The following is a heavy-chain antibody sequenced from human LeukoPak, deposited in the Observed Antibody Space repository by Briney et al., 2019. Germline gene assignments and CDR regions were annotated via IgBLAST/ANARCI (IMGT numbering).Heavy chain of an antibody. V-gene: IGHV3-9*01. CDR3: AKDRGDYDILTGYAMTFDY. CDR1: GFTFDDYA. Sequence: GGSLRLSCAASGFTFDDYAMHWVRQAPGKGLEWVSGISWNSGSIGYADSVKGRFTISRDNAKNSLYLQMNSLRAEGTALYYCAKDRGDYDILTGYAMTFDYWGQGTLVTVSS. J-gene: IGHJ4*02. CDR2: ISWNSGSI. D-gene: IGHD3-9*01.